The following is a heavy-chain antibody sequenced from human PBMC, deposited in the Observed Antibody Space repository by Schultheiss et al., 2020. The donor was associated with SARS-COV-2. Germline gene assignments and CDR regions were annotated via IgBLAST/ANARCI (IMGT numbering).Heavy chain of an antibody. D-gene: IGHD6-13*01. CDR3: ARDYWQQLVDY. Sequence: ASVKVSCKASGYTFTSYAMHWVRQAPGQRLEWMGWINAGNGNTKYSQKFQGRVTITRDTSASTAYMEVRSLRSDDTAVYYCARDYWQQLVDYWGQGTLVTVSS. J-gene: IGHJ4*02. V-gene: IGHV1-3*01. CDR2: INAGNGNT. CDR1: GYTFTSYA.